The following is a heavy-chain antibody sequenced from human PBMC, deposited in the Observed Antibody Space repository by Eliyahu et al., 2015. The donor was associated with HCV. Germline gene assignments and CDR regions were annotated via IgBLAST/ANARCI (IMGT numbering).Heavy chain of an antibody. CDR3: ASAAGTSDFDN. CDR2: ISYSGTT. CDR1: GLXIRTRSYY. Sequence: QLQLQESGPGLVKPSETLSLTCTVSGLXIRTRSYYWGWXRQPPGKGLEXIATISYSGTTYYNPSLKSRATLSIDTSKNQFSLNLSSVTAAETAVYYCASAAGTSDFDNWGQGTLVTVSS. V-gene: IGHV4-39*01. J-gene: IGHJ4*02. D-gene: IGHD6-13*01.